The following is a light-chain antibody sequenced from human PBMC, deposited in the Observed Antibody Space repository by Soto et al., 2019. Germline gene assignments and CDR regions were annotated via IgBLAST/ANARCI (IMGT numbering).Light chain of an antibody. J-gene: IGKJ1*01. CDR2: DAS. CDR3: QHYDPLTRT. V-gene: IGKV1-33*01. CDR1: QVISYY. Sequence: DLQMIPAPSSLSASVGVRVTITGHASQVISYYLNWYQQKPGKAPKLLVYDASNWERRVPSRFSGRVSGKDFTFTISSLQPEDFATNYCQHYDPLTRTFGRGTKVEIK.